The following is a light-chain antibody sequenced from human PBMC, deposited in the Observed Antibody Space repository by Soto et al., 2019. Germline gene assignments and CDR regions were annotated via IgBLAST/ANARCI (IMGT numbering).Light chain of an antibody. V-gene: IGKV1-5*01. CDR1: QSLSSW. CDR3: MQALQTPIT. Sequence: DIQMTQSPSTLSASVGDRVTITCRASQSLSSWLAWYQQKPGKAPKLLIYDASSLESGVPSRFSGSGSGTDFTLKISRVEAEDVGVYYCMQALQTPITFGPGTKVDIK. J-gene: IGKJ3*01. CDR2: DAS.